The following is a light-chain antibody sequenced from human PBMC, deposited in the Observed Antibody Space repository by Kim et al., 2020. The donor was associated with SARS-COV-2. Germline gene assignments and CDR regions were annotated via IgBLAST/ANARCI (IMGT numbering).Light chain of an antibody. Sequence: GQSVPTACPGTSSDVGGYNYVSWYQHHPGKAPKLMIYAVTKRPSGVPDRFSGSKSGNTASLTVSGLQAEDEADYYCGSYVGNNNFVFGTGTKVTVL. CDR2: AVT. J-gene: IGLJ1*01. CDR1: SSDVGGYNY. CDR3: GSYVGNNNFV. V-gene: IGLV2-8*01.